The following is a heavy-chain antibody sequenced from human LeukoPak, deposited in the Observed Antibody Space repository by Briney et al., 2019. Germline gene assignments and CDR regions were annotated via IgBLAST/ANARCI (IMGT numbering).Heavy chain of an antibody. J-gene: IGHJ3*02. V-gene: IGHV3-30*18. Sequence: GRSLRLSCAASGFTFSSYGMHWVRQAPGKGLEWVAVISYDGGNKYYADSVKGRFTISRDNSKNTLYLQMNSLRAEDTAVYYCAKRVRSSSMDAFDIWGQGTMVTVSS. D-gene: IGHD6-13*01. CDR2: ISYDGGNK. CDR1: GFTFSSYG. CDR3: AKRVRSSSMDAFDI.